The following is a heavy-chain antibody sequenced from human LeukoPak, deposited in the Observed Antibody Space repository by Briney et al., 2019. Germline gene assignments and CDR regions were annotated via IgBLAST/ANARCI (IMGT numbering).Heavy chain of an antibody. Sequence: ASVKVSCKASGGTFSSYAISWVRQAPGQGLEWMGGIIPIFGTANYAQKFQGRVTITADKSTSTAYMELSSLRSEDTAVYYCARELMVRVQPNPYYYYYMDVWGKGTTVTVSS. D-gene: IGHD3-10*01. V-gene: IGHV1-69*06. CDR1: GGTFSSYA. CDR2: IIPIFGTA. CDR3: ARELMVRVQPNPYYYYYMDV. J-gene: IGHJ6*03.